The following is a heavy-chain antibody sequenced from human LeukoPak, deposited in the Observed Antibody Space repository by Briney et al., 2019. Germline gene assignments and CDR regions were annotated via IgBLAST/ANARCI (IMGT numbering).Heavy chain of an antibody. Sequence: PSETLSLTCTVSGGSISSSSYYWGWIRQPPGKGLEWIGSIYYSGSTYYNPSLKSRVTISVDTSKNQFSLKLSSVTAADTAVYYCATQDNYYYDRGREDWGQGTLVTVSS. CDR1: GGSISSSSYY. CDR3: ATQDNYYYDRGRED. J-gene: IGHJ4*02. CDR2: IYYSGST. V-gene: IGHV4-39*07. D-gene: IGHD3-22*01.